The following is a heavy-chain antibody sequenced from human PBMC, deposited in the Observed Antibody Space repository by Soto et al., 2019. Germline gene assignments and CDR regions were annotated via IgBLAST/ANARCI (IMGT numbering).Heavy chain of an antibody. CDR3: ARRAANYDFWSGYYQGAFDI. J-gene: IGHJ3*02. CDR2: IHYSGIS. V-gene: IGHV4-59*08. D-gene: IGHD3-3*01. Sequence: PSETLSLTCSFSGDSVTSHYLTWIRQSPEKGLDWIGYIHYSGISNYNPSLKSRVTISVDTSKNQFSLKLGSVTAADTAVYYCARRAANYDFWSGYYQGAFDIWGQGTTVTVSS. CDR1: GDSVTSHY.